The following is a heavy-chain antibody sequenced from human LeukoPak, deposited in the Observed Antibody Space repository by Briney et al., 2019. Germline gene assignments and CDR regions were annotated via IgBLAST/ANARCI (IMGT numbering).Heavy chain of an antibody. V-gene: IGHV4-59*08. CDR3: ARRHYGLARNYFDY. J-gene: IGHJ4*02. CDR1: GGSISSYY. Sequence: KPSETPSLTCTVSGGSISSYYWSWIRQPPGKGLEWIGYIYYSGSTNYNPSLKSRVTISVDTSKNQFSLKLSSVTAADTAVYYCARRHYGLARNYFDYWGQGTLVTVSS. CDR2: IYYSGST. D-gene: IGHD3-10*01.